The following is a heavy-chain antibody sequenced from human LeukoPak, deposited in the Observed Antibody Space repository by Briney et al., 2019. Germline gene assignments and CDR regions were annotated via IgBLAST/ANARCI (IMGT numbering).Heavy chain of an antibody. CDR3: ARGGGTISGVVDY. J-gene: IGHJ4*02. V-gene: IGHV1-2*02. Sequence: GASVTVSCXASGYTFTGYSIHWVRQAPGQGLEWMGWFNPNSGGTNYAQKFQDRVTITRDTSINTAYMELSRLRFDDTAVYYCARGGGTISGVVDYWGQGTLVTVSS. CDR1: GYTFTGYS. CDR2: FNPNSGGT. D-gene: IGHD3-3*01.